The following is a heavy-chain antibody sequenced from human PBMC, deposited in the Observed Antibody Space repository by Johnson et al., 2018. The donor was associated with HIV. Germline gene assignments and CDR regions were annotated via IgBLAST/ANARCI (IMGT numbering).Heavy chain of an antibody. CDR3: ATGLHSVVEGDAFDI. D-gene: IGHD2-21*01. CDR2: IYSGGST. V-gene: IGHV3-66*01. J-gene: IGHJ3*02. CDR1: GFTVNGNY. Sequence: MLLVESGGGLVQPGGSLRLSCAVSGFTVNGNYMSWVRQAPGKGLECVSVIYSGGSTYYADSVKGRFTISRDNSKNTLYLQMNSLRAEDTAVYYCATGLHSVVEGDAFDIWGQGTMVTVSS.